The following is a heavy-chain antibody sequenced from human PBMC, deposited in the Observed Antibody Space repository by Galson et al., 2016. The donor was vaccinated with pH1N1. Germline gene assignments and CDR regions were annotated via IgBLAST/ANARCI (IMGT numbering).Heavy chain of an antibody. D-gene: IGHD3-10*01. CDR3: GAGRDGAGFDS. V-gene: IGHV3-7*01. CDR2: IQPDGSEI. J-gene: IGHJ4*02. Sequence: SLRLPCAASEFTFSTYWMNWVRQAPGEGLEWVANIQPDGSEIYYVDSVRGRFTIPRDNAKKSVFLQMNGLRADDTAVYYCGAGRDGAGFDSWGQGTLVTVSS. CDR1: EFTFSTYW.